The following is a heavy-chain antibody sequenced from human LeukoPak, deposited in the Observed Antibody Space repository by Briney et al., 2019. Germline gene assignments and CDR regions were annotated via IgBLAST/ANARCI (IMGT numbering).Heavy chain of an antibody. CDR3: ARGGGVVPAAITSPIDY. Sequence: SETLSLTCAVYGGSFSGYYWSWIRQPPGKGLEWIGEINHSGSTNYNPSLKSRVTISVDTSKNQFSLKLSSVTAADTAVYYCARGGGVVPAAITSPIDYWGQGTLVTVSS. CDR2: INHSGST. V-gene: IGHV4-34*01. J-gene: IGHJ4*02. D-gene: IGHD2-2*01. CDR1: GGSFSGYY.